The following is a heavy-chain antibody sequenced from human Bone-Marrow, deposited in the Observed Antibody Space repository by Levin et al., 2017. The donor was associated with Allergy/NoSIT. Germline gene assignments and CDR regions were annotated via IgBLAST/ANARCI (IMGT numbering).Heavy chain of an antibody. V-gene: IGHV4-61*02. CDR1: GGSISSGSYY. Sequence: SQTLSLTCTVSGGSISSGSYYWTWIRQPAGKGLEWIGRIYTSGSTNYNPSLKSRVTISLDTSKNQFSLNLSSVTAADTAVYYCARDLWFGSGSYYNVGWFDPWGQGTLVTVSS. D-gene: IGHD3-10*01. J-gene: IGHJ5*02. CDR2: IYTSGST. CDR3: ARDLWFGSGSYYNVGWFDP.